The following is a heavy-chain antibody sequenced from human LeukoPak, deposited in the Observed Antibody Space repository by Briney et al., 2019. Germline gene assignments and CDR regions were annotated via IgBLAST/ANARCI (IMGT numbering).Heavy chain of an antibody. CDR3: ARARGYYYYSYMDV. CDR2: INHSGST. J-gene: IGHJ6*03. V-gene: IGHV4-34*01. D-gene: IGHD3-10*01. Sequence: PSETLSLTCAVYGGSFSGYYWSWIRQPPGKGLEWIGEINHSGSTNYNPSLKSRVTISVDTSKNQFSLKLSSVTAADTAVYYCARARGYYYYSYMDVWGKGTTVTVSS. CDR1: GGSFSGYY.